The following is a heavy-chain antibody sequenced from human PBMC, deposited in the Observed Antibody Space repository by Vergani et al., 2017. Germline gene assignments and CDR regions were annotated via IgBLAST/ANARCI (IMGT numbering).Heavy chain of an antibody. CDR1: GFSFPGYA. CDR2: ISDNGGTT. Sequence: EVQLLESGGGLVQPGGSLRLSCEASGFSFPGYAMSWVRQAPGKGLEWVSIISDNGGTTYYPGSVKGRFTISRENAKNSLYLQMNGLRAGDTAVYYCARRDSSSPALDYWGQGTLVTVSS. CDR3: ARRDSSSPALDY. D-gene: IGHD6-6*01. V-gene: IGHV3-23*01. J-gene: IGHJ4*02.